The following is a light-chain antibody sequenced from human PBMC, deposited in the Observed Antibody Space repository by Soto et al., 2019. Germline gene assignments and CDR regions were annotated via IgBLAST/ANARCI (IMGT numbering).Light chain of an antibody. Sequence: DIQLTQSPPSLSASVGDRVTITCEASHDISNHLNWYQHKPGKAPKFLIYDASNLETGVPSRFSGTASGTHFTFTINSLQPEDIATYYCEQYDHLPLAFGQGTRLEIK. CDR3: EQYDHLPLA. J-gene: IGKJ5*01. V-gene: IGKV1-33*01. CDR2: DAS. CDR1: HDISNH.